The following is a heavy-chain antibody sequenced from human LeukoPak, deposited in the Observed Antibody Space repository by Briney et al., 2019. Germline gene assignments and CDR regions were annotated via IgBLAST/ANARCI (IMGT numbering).Heavy chain of an antibody. CDR3: ARYHYDSSGYPYYFDY. V-gene: IGHV3-23*01. D-gene: IGHD3-22*01. CDR2: ISGSGGST. J-gene: IGHJ4*02. CDR1: GFTFSSYA. Sequence: PGGSLRLSCAASGFTFSSYAMSWVRQAPGKGLEWVSAISGSGGSTYYADSVKGRFTISRDNSKNTVFLQLNSLRAEDTAVYYCARYHYDSSGYPYYFDYWGQGTLVTVSS.